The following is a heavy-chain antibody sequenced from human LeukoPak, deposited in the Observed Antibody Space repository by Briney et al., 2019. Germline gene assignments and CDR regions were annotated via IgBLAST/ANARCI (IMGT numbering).Heavy chain of an antibody. D-gene: IGHD6-19*01. CDR1: GFTFSSYG. Sequence: SGGSLRLSCAASGFTFSSYGMHWVRQTPGKGLEWVAFIRYDGSNKYYADSVKGRFTISRDNSKNTLYLQMNSLRAEDTAVYYCAKDRVIAVAGKNGMDVWGKGTTVTISS. V-gene: IGHV3-30*02. J-gene: IGHJ6*04. CDR2: IRYDGSNK. CDR3: AKDRVIAVAGKNGMDV.